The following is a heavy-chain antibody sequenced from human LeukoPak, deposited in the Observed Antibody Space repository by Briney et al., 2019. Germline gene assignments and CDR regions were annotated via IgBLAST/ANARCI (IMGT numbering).Heavy chain of an antibody. D-gene: IGHD3-16*01. V-gene: IGHV1-18*01. CDR3: ARDNDSRDPPHFDY. J-gene: IGHJ4*02. CDR1: GYTFTVYG. Sequence: GASVKVSCKASGYTFTVYGISWVRQAPGQGLEWMGWISAYNGNTNYAQKLQGRVTMTTDTSTSTAYMELRSLRSDDTAVYYCARDNDSRDPPHFDYWGQGTLVTVSS. CDR2: ISAYNGNT.